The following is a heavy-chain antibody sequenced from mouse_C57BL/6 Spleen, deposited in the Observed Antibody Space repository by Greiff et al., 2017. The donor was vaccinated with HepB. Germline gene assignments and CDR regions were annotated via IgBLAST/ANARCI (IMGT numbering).Heavy chain of an antibody. CDR2: ISYDGSN. CDR3: ARAPFTGYFDY. Sequence: VQLQQSGPGLVKPSQSLSLTCSVTGYSITSGYYWNWIRQFPGNKLEWMGYISYDGSNNYNPSLKNRISITRDTSKNQFFLKLNSVTTEDTATYYCARAPFTGYFDYWGQGTTLTVSS. V-gene: IGHV3-6*01. CDR1: GYSITSGYY. D-gene: IGHD1-1*01. J-gene: IGHJ2*01.